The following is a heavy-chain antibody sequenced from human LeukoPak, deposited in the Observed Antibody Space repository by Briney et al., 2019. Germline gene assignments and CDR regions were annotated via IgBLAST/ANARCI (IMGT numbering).Heavy chain of an antibody. CDR1: GASISSTSYC. D-gene: IGHD1-1*01. V-gene: IGHV4-61*09. Sequence: PSETLSLTCTVSGASISSTSYCWGWIRQPAGKGLEWIGHIHTSGSTNYNPSLKSRVTISVDTSKNQFSLKLSSVTAADTAVYYCARNLNWNDDLGWFDPWGQGTLVTVSS. J-gene: IGHJ5*02. CDR3: ARNLNWNDDLGWFDP. CDR2: IHTSGST.